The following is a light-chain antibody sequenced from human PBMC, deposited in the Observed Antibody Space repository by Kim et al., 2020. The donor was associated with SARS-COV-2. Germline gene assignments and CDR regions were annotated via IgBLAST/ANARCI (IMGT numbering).Light chain of an antibody. CDR2: DAS. V-gene: IGKV3-11*01. J-gene: IGKJ3*01. Sequence: LSPGQRATLACMASQSVRSYLAWYQQKPGLAPRLLIYDASNRATGIPARFSGSGSGTDFTLTISSLEPEDFAVYYCQHRSNWPLTFGPGTKVDIK. CDR1: QSVRSY. CDR3: QHRSNWPLT.